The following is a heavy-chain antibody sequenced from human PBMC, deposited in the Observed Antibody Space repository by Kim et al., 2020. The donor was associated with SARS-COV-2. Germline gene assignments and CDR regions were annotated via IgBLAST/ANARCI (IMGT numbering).Heavy chain of an antibody. Sequence: QNFQGRLTMTRDTSTNTVYMDLNSLKSEDTAMYYCTRVRAAASLYYYGMDVWGQGTTVTVSS. D-gene: IGHD6-13*01. J-gene: IGHJ6*02. CDR3: TRVRAAASLYYYGMDV. V-gene: IGHV1-46*01.